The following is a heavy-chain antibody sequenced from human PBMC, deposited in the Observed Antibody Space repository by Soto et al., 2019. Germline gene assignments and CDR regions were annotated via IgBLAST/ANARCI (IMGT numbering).Heavy chain of an antibody. CDR2: ISSSSSTI. Sequence: EVQLVESGGGLVQPGGSLRLSCAVSGFTFSSYSMNWVRQAPGKGLEWVSYISSSSSTIYYADSVKGRFTISRDNAKNSLYLQMNSLTDEDTAVYYCARDGGWLLDYWGQGTLVTVSS. V-gene: IGHV3-48*02. D-gene: IGHD5-12*01. CDR1: GFTFSSYS. J-gene: IGHJ4*02. CDR3: ARDGGWLLDY.